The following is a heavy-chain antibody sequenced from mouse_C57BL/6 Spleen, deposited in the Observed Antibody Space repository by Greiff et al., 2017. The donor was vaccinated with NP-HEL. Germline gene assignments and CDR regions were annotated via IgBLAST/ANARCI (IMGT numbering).Heavy chain of an antibody. D-gene: IGHD1-1*01. CDR2: IDPSDSYT. V-gene: IGHV1-50*01. CDR3: ARPHYYGSSHWYFDV. Sequence: QVQLQQPGAELVKPGASVKLSCKASGYTFTSYWMQWVKQRPGQGLEWIGEIDPSDSYTNYNQKFKGKATLTVDTSSSTAYMQLSSLTSEDSAVYYCARPHYYGSSHWYFDVWGTGTTVTVSS. CDR1: GYTFTSYW. J-gene: IGHJ1*03.